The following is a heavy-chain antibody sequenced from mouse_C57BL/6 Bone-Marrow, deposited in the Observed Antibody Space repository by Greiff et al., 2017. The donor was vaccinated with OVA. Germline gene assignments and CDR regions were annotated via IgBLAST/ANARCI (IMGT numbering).Heavy chain of an antibody. J-gene: IGHJ2*01. CDR1: GFTFSDYY. V-gene: IGHV5-16*01. D-gene: IGHD2-3*01. CDR2: INYDGSSP. CDR3: ARTYDGYYYFDY. Sequence: EVKLVESEGGLVQPGSSMKLSCTASGFTFSDYYMAWVRQVPEKGLEWVANINYDGSSPYYLDSLKSRFIISRDNAKNILYLQMSSLKSEDTATYYCARTYDGYYYFDYWGQGTTLTVSS.